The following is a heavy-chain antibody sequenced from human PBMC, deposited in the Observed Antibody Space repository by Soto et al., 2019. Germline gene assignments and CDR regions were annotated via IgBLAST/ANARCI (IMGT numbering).Heavy chain of an antibody. V-gene: IGHV3-30-3*01. CDR2: MSPNGDNQ. D-gene: IGHD3-22*01. CDR3: AKGTYYYHSNGYYQGDRVQ. J-gene: IGHJ1*01. CDR1: EGNCRVHA. Sequence: LIVSWGAAEGNCRVHARNWNRKEPGDGLEWVAVMSPNGDNQYYADSVKGRFTISRDTSKSTLSLQMTSLRPEDTAVYYLAKGTYYYHSNGYYQGDRVQ.